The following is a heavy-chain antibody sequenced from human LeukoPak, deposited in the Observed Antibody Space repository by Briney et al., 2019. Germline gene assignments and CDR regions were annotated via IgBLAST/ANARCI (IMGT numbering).Heavy chain of an antibody. V-gene: IGHV3-15*01. Sequence: GGSLRLSCAASGFTLSTYAMNWVRQAPGKGLEWVGRIKSKTDGGTTDYAAPVKGRFTISRDDSKNTLYLQMNSLKTEDTAVYYCTTAAPQLGDAFDIWGQGTMVTVSS. CDR1: GFTLSTYA. D-gene: IGHD2-15*01. CDR2: IKSKTDGGTT. J-gene: IGHJ3*02. CDR3: TTAAPQLGDAFDI.